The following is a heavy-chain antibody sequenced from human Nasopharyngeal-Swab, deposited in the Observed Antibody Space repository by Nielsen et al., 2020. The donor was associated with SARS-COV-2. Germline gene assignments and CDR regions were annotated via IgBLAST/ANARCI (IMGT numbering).Heavy chain of an antibody. Sequence: GESLKISCAASGFTFSSYEMNWVRQAPGKGLEWVSYISRSGGTKYYADSVKGRFTISRDNAKNSLYLQMNSLRAEDTALYYCVKDKGRGSTSWNAFDIWGQGTMVTVSS. D-gene: IGHD2-2*01. J-gene: IGHJ3*02. CDR2: ISRSGGTK. CDR1: GFTFSSYE. V-gene: IGHV3-48*03. CDR3: VKDKGRGSTSWNAFDI.